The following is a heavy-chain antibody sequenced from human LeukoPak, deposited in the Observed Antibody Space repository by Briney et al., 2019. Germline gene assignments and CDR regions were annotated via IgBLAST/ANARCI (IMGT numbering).Heavy chain of an antibody. CDR2: ISYDGSNK. V-gene: IGHV3-30-3*01. Sequence: PGGSLRLSCAASGFTFSSYAMHWVRQAPGKGLEWVAVISYDGSNKYYADSVKGRFTISRDNSKNTLYLQMNSLRAEDTAVYYCARDRPGSYYYYGMDVWGQGTTVTVSS. CDR1: GFTFSSYA. D-gene: IGHD6-6*01. J-gene: IGHJ6*02. CDR3: ARDRPGSYYYYGMDV.